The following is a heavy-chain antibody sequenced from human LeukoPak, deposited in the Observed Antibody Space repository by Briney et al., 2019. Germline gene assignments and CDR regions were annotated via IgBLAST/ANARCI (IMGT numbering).Heavy chain of an antibody. CDR2: VTYTGNT. Sequence: SETLSLTCSVSGASVTTYPYYWTWIRQPPGKGLEWIGSVTYTGNTFYNPSLQSRVTIPIDASKNQFTLNLSSVTAADTAIYFCARTPTGFPNWFDSWGRGTPVTVSS. V-gene: IGHV4-39*06. CDR3: ARTPTGFPNWFDS. D-gene: IGHD3-9*01. CDR1: GASVTTYPYY. J-gene: IGHJ5*01.